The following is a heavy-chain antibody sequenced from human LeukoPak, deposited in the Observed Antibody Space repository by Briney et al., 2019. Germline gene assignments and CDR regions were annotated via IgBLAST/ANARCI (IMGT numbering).Heavy chain of an antibody. J-gene: IGHJ5*02. CDR1: GYTFTGYY. D-gene: IGHD3-16*01. Sequence: GASVKVSCKASGYTFTGYYMHCVRQAPGQGLEWMGWINPNSGGTNYAQKFRGRVTMTRDTSISTAYIELSRVRSDDTAVYYSGRGGGDSLLQNWFDPWGQGTLVTVSS. CDR2: INPNSGGT. CDR3: GRGGGDSLLQNWFDP. V-gene: IGHV1-2*02.